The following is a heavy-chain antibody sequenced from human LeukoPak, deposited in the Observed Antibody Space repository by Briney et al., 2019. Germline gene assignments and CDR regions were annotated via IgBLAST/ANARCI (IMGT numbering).Heavy chain of an antibody. D-gene: IGHD3-10*01. V-gene: IGHV1-45*02. Sequence: GASVKVSCKASGYTFTNNYMHWVRQAPGQGLEWMGWITPFNGNTNYAQKFQDRVTITRDRSMSTAYMELSSLKSEDTAMYYCANSPDSGGLGPWGQGTLVTVSS. CDR1: GYTFTNNY. CDR3: ANSPDSGGLGP. CDR2: ITPFNGNT. J-gene: IGHJ5*02.